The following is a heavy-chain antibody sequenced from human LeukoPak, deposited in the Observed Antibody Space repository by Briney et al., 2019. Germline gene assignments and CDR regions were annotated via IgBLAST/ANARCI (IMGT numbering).Heavy chain of an antibody. CDR3: AAYYDSSGYYRKNDY. Sequence: ASVKVSCKASGYTFTGYYMHWVRQAPGQGLEWMGWINPHSGDTKYAQNFQGRVTMTRDTSIDTAYMDLSRLKSDDTAVYYCAAYYDSSGYYRKNDYWGQGTLVTVSS. D-gene: IGHD3-22*01. J-gene: IGHJ4*02. CDR2: INPHSGDT. V-gene: IGHV1-2*02. CDR1: GYTFTGYY.